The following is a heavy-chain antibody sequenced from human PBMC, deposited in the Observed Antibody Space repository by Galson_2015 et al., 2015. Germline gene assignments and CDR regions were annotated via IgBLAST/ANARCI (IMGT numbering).Heavy chain of an antibody. CDR1: GFTFSSYA. CDR2: ISYDGSNK. V-gene: IGHV3-30-3*01. J-gene: IGHJ4*02. CDR3: ARGYCSGGSCSY. D-gene: IGHD2-15*01. Sequence: SLRLSCAASGFTFSSYAMHWVRQAPGKGLEWVAVISYDGSNKYYADSVKGRFTISRDNSKNTLYLQMNSLRAEDTAVYYCARGYCSGGSCSYWGQGTLVTVSS.